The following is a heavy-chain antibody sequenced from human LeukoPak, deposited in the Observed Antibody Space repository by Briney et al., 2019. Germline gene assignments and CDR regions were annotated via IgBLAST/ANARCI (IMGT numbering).Heavy chain of an antibody. J-gene: IGHJ2*01. D-gene: IGHD4-23*01. CDR1: GFTFTSYA. CDR2: ISSTSDNT. CDR3: AKPATTVVSWWYFDL. V-gene: IGHV3-23*01. Sequence: GGSLRLSCAASGFTFTSYAMAWVRQAPGKGLQWVSTISSTSDNTYYAGSVKGRFTVSRDNSKSTLYLQMNSLRVDDSAVYYCAKPATTVVSWWYFDLWGRGTLVTVSS.